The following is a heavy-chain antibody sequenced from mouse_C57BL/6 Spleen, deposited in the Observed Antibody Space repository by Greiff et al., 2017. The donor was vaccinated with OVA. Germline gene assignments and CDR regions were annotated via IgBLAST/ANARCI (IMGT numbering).Heavy chain of an antibody. D-gene: IGHD4-1*02. V-gene: IGHV1-50*01. J-gene: IGHJ2*01. CDR1: GYTFTSYW. CDR3: ALSTGKDFDY. CDR2: IDPSDSYT. Sequence: QVQLQQPGAELVKPGASVKLSCKASGYTFTSYWMQWVNQRPGQGLEWIGEIDPSDSYTNYKQYFKGKATLTVDTSSSTSYMQLSSLTSEDSAVYYCALSTGKDFDYWGQGTTLTVSS.